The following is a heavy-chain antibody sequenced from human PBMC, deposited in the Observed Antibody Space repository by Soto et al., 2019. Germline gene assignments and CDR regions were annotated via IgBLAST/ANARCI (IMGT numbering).Heavy chain of an antibody. Sequence: QVQLVESGGGVVQPGRSLRLSCAASGFTFSSYGMHWVRQAPGKGLEWVAVIWYDGSNKYYADSVKGRFTISRDNSKNTLYLQMNSLSADDTAVYYCARDLWFGYPGRYYYYGMDVWGQGTTVTVSS. D-gene: IGHD3-10*01. CDR2: IWYDGSNK. CDR3: ARDLWFGYPGRYYYYGMDV. CDR1: GFTFSSYG. J-gene: IGHJ6*02. V-gene: IGHV3-33*01.